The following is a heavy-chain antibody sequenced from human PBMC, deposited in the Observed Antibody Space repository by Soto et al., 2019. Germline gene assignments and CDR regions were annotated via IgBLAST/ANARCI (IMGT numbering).Heavy chain of an antibody. J-gene: IGHJ6*02. CDR2: ISYSGST. V-gene: IGHV4-59*01. CDR3: AKSGRSRDYGRDV. CDR1: GGSISNYY. Sequence: SETLSLTCTVSGGSISNYYWSWIRQPPGKGLEWIGYISYSGSTNYNPSLKSRVTISVDRSKIQFSLKLNSVTAADTAVYYCAKSGRSRDYGRDVWAQGTTVTVSS. D-gene: IGHD1-26*01.